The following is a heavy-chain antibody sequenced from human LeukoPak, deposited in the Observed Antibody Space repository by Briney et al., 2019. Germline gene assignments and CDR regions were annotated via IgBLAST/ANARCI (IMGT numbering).Heavy chain of an antibody. D-gene: IGHD5-18*01. CDR3: ARVDTAMVIEDYYYYGMDV. CDR1: GGTFSSYA. V-gene: IGHV1-69*10. J-gene: IGHJ6*02. Sequence: ASVKVSCKASGGTFSSYAISWVRQAPGQGLEWMGGIIPILGIANYAQKFQGRVTITADKSTSTAYMELSSLRSEDTAVYYCARVDTAMVIEDYYYYGMDVWGQGTTVTVSS. CDR2: IIPILGIA.